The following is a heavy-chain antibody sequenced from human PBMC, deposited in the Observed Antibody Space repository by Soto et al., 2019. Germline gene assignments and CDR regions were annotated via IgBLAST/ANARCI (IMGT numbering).Heavy chain of an antibody. CDR3: ARSGRYSRSWYDADHYYGMDV. V-gene: IGHV5-51*01. CDR1: GYSFTSYW. J-gene: IGHJ6*02. Sequence: GESLKISCKGSGYSFTSYWIGWVRQMPGKGLEWMGIIYPGDSDTRYSPSFQGQVTISADKSISTAYLQWSSLKASDTAMYYCARSGRYSRSWYDADHYYGMDVWGQGTTVTVSS. CDR2: IYPGDSDT. D-gene: IGHD6-13*01.